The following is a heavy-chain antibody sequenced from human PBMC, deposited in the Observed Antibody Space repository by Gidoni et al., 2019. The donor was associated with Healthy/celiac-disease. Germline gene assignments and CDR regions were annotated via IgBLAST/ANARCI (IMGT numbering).Heavy chain of an antibody. CDR2: IYYSGST. D-gene: IGHD3-22*01. V-gene: IGHV4-30-4*01. Sequence: LEWIGYIYYSGSTYYNPSLKSRVTIPVDTSKNQFSLKLSSVTAADTAVYYCARGWDYYDSGDAFDIWGQGTMVTVSS. J-gene: IGHJ3*02. CDR3: ARGWDYYDSGDAFDI.